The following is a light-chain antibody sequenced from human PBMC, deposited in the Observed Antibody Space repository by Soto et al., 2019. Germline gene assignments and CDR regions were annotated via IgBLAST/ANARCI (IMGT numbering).Light chain of an antibody. CDR3: QQYNNWPPLT. Sequence: EIVMTHSPAPLSVSPGEGVTLSCRASQSVSSDLAWYQQNPAQAPRLLIHGASTRATGIPARFSGSGSGTEFTLTISSLQSEDIAVYYCQQYNNWPPLTFGGGTKVDIK. V-gene: IGKV3-15*01. J-gene: IGKJ4*01. CDR2: GAS. CDR1: QSVSSD.